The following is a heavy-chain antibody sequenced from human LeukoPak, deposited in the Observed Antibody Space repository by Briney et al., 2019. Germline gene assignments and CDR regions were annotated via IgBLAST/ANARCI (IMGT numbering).Heavy chain of an antibody. J-gene: IGHJ2*01. CDR3: ARELVSLGTGYFDL. Sequence: GGSLRLSCEASGFTFGTYGMTWVRQAGGKGLEWVSGITGSSTWTYYADSVRGRFTLSRDNSKNTLHLQMNNLTADDTAIYYCARELVSLGTGYFDLWGRGTLVTVSS. CDR1: GFTFGTYG. V-gene: IGHV3-23*01. CDR2: ITGSSTWT. D-gene: IGHD7-27*01.